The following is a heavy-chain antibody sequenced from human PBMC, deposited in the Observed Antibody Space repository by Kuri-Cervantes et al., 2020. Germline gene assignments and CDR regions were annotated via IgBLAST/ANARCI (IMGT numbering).Heavy chain of an antibody. CDR1: GFTFSGYS. CDR3: ARAPLTFLDY. V-gene: IGHV3-21*01. D-gene: IGHD2-21*01. J-gene: IGHJ4*02. CDR2: ISSSSSYI. Sequence: GESLKISCAASGFTFSGYSMNWVRQAPGKGLEWVSSISSSSSYIYYADSVKGRFTISRDNAKNSLYLQMNSLRAEDTAVYYCARAPLTFLDYWGQGTLVTVSS.